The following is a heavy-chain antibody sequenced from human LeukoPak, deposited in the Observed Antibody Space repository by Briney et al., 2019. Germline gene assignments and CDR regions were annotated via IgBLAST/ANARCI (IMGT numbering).Heavy chain of an antibody. CDR3: ARAEKAVTGTLDY. D-gene: IGHD6-19*01. CDR1: GDSISNYY. J-gene: IGHJ4*02. V-gene: IGHV4-59*01. CDR2: MYNRGST. Sequence: SETLSLTCTVSGDSISNYYWSWIRQSPGKKLEWIGYMYNRGSTIYDPSLKSRVTISTDTSKNQFSLRLTSVTAADTAVYYCARAEKAVTGTLDYWGQGTLITVSS.